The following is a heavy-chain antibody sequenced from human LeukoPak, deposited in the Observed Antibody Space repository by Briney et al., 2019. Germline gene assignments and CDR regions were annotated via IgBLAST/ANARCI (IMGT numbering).Heavy chain of an antibody. V-gene: IGHV1-24*01. J-gene: IGHJ4*02. CDR2: FDPEDGET. D-gene: IGHD4-17*01. CDR3: ARRSILRHSFNY. CDR1: GYTLTELS. Sequence: ASVKVSCKVSGYTLTELSMHWVRQAPGKGLEWMGGFDPEDGETIYAQKFQGRVTMTEDTSTDTAYMELSSLRSEDTAVYYCARRSILRHSFNYWGQGTLVTVSS.